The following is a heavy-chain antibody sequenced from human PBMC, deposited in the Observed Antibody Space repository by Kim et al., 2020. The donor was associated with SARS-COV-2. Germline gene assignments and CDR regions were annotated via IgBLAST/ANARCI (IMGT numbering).Heavy chain of an antibody. V-gene: IGHV4-39*01. J-gene: IGHJ6*02. CDR3: ARRPPYDILTEAYYYNMDV. CDR2: VYYSGNS. CDR1: GGSISSSSYS. D-gene: IGHD3-9*01. Sequence: SETLSLTCTVSGGSISSSSYSWVWIRQPPGKGLEWIGSVYYSGNSYYNPSLRSRVTISVDTSKNQFSLKLSSVTAADTAVYFCARRPPYDILTEAYYYNMDVWGQGTTVTVSS.